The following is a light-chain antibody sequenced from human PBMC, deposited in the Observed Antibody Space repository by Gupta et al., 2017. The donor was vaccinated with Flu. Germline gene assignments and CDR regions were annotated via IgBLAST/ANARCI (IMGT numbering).Light chain of an antibody. V-gene: IGLV1-47*01. J-gene: IGLJ3*02. CDR2: GNS. Sequence: QSVLTQPPSASGTPGQRVPISCSGSSSNIGSNYVYWYQQLPGTAPKLLIYGNSQRPSGVPDRLSGSKSGTSASLAISGLRSDDEADYYCATWDDTLSGWVFGGGTKLTVL. CDR3: ATWDDTLSGWV. CDR1: SSNIGSNY.